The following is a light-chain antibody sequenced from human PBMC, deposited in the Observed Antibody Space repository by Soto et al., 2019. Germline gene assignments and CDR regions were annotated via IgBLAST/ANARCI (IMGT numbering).Light chain of an antibody. CDR1: SSNIGSNY. CDR2: RNS. CDR3: PAWDDSLSGVV. V-gene: IGLV1-47*01. Sequence: QSALTQPPSASGNPGQRVTISCSGSSSNIGSNYVYWYQQLPGTVPQLLIYRNSERPSGVPDRFSGSKSGTSASLAISGLRSEDEADYYCPAWDDSLSGVVFGGGTNLTVL. J-gene: IGLJ2*01.